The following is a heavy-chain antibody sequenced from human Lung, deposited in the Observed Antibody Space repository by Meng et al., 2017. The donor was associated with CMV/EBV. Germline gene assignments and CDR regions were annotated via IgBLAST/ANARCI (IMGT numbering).Heavy chain of an antibody. CDR2: IYSNGNT. J-gene: IGHJ4*02. CDR3: ARAGHFFDYGDF. CDR1: GGYIHNYY. V-gene: IGHV4-59*01. Sequence: QVQLQESGPGLVKPSETLSVTCTVSGGYIHNYYWGWIRHPPGKGLEWIGQIYSNGNTNYNPSLGSRVTISVDTSKSQFSLHLRSVTTEDTAAYFCARAGHFFDYGDFWGPGILVTVSS. D-gene: IGHD3-16*01.